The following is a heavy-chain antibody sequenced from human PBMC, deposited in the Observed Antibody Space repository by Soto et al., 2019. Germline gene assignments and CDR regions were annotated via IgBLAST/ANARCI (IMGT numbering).Heavy chain of an antibody. CDR3: AKGSDSSGYYYAGDYFDY. CDR1: GFTFSSYG. V-gene: IGHV3-30*18. Sequence: QVQLVESGGGVVQPGRSLRLSCAASGFTFSSYGMHWVRQAPGKGLEWVAVISYDGSNKYYADSVKGRFTISRDNSKNTLYLRMNSLRAEDTAVYYCAKGSDSSGYYYAGDYFDYWGQGTLVTVSS. D-gene: IGHD3-22*01. J-gene: IGHJ4*02. CDR2: ISYDGSNK.